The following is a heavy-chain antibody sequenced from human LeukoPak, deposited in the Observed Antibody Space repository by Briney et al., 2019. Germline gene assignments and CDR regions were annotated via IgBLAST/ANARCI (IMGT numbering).Heavy chain of an antibody. J-gene: IGHJ4*02. V-gene: IGHV3-23*01. Sequence: GGSLRLSCAASGFTFSSYAMSWVRQAPGKGLEWVSAISGSGGSTYYADSVKGRFTISRDNSKNTLYLQMNSLRAVDTAVYYCAKTPGYSYGTNYFDYWGQGTLVTVSS. CDR1: GFTFSSYA. D-gene: IGHD5-18*01. CDR3: AKTPGYSYGTNYFDY. CDR2: ISGSGGST.